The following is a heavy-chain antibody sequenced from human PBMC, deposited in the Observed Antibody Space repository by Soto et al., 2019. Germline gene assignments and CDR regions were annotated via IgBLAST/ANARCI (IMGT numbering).Heavy chain of an antibody. V-gene: IGHV4-59*01. CDR1: GGSISCYY. D-gene: IGHD3-10*01. J-gene: IGHJ6*02. Sequence: SETLSLTCTVSGGSISCYYWSWIRQPPGKGLECIGYIYYSGSTNYTPPLKSRVTISVDTSKNQFSLKLSSVTAADTAVYYCARFLPGSGSFGMDVWGQGTTVTVSS. CDR3: ARFLPGSGSFGMDV. CDR2: IYYSGST.